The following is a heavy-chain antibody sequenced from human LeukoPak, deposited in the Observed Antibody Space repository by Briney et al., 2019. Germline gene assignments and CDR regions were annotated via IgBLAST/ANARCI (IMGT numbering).Heavy chain of an antibody. D-gene: IGHD4-23*01. CDR3: TTLEDYGGNSGVDY. CDR2: IKSKTDGGTT. Sequence: GGSLRLSCAASGFTFSNYWMHWVRQAPGKGLEWVGRIKSKTDGGTTDYAAPVKGRFTISRDDSKNTLYLQMNSLKTEDTAVYYCTTLEDYGGNSGVDYWGQGTLVTVSS. CDR1: GFTFSNYW. J-gene: IGHJ4*02. V-gene: IGHV3-15*01.